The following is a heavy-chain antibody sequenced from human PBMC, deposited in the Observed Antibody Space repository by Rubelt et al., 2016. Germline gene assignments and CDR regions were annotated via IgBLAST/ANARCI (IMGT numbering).Heavy chain of an antibody. CDR3: AKDIIQSY. Sequence: SWVRQAPGKGLEWVSVIYSGGSTYYADSVKGRFTISRDNSKNTLYLQMNSLRAEDTAVYYCAKDIIQSYWGQGTLVTVSS. D-gene: IGHD1-14*01. J-gene: IGHJ4*02. V-gene: IGHV3-53*01. CDR2: IYSGGST.